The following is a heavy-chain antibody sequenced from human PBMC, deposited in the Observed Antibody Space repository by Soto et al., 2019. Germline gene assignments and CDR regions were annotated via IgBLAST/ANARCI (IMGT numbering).Heavy chain of an antibody. CDR1: GGSFSGYY. J-gene: IGHJ4*02. D-gene: IGHD6-19*01. V-gene: IGHV4-34*01. CDR3: ARGSQWLGTFDY. CDR2: INHSGST. Sequence: QVQLQQWGAGLLKPSETLSLTCAVYGGSFSGYYWSWIRQPPGKGLEWIGEINHSGSTNYNPSLKSRVTISVDTSKNQFSLKLSSVTAADTAVYYCARGSQWLGTFDYWGQGTLVTVSS.